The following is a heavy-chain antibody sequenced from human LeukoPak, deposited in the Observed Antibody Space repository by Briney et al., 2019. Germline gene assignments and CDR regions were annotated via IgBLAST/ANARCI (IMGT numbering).Heavy chain of an antibody. D-gene: IGHD1-26*01. CDR2: INPSGGNT. V-gene: IGHV1-46*01. J-gene: IGHJ4*02. CDR1: GDISSSDY. CDR3: ARSRSGSYLLGY. Sequence: GASVKVSCKASGDISSSDYIHWVRQAPGQGLEWTGTINPSGGNTGYAQKFHGRVSMTRDTSTSTVYMDLSSLKSEDTAMYYCARSRSGSYLLGYWGQGTLVTVSS.